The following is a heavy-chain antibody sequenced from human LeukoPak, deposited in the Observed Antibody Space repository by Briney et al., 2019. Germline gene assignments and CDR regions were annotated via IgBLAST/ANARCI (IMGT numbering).Heavy chain of an antibody. CDR1: GFTFSSYW. D-gene: IGHD3-3*01. J-gene: IGHJ5*02. Sequence: GGSLRLSCAASGFTFSSYWMHWVRQAPGKGLVWVSRINTGGSSTSYADSVKGRFTISRDNAKNTLYLQMNSLRAEDTAVYYCARGRNPYYDFWSGYYDWFDPWGQGTLVTVSS. CDR2: INTGGSST. CDR3: ARGRNPYYDFWSGYYDWFDP. V-gene: IGHV3-74*01.